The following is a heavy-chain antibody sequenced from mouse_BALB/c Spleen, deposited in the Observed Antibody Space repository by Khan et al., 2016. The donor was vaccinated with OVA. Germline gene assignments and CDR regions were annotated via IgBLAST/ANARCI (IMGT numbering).Heavy chain of an antibody. CDR3: ARHGGDWYFDV. V-gene: IGHV5-9-3*01. J-gene: IGHJ1*01. CDR2: ISSGGSYT. Sequence: EVELVESGGGLVKPGGSLKLSCAASGFTFSSYAMSWVRQTPEKRLEWVATISSGGSYTYYPDSVKGRFTISSVNAKNTLYLQMSSLRSEATVKYYCARHGGDWYFDVWGAGTTVTVAA. CDR1: GFTFSSYA.